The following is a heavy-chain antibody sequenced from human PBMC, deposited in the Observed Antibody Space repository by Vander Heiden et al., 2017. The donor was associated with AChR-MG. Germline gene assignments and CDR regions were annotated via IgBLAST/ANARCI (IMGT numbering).Heavy chain of an antibody. Sequence: QVQLVQSGAEVKKPGSSVKVSCKASGGTFSSYAISWVRQAPGQGLEWMGGIIPIFGTANYAQKFQGRVTITADESTSTAYMELSSLRSEDTAVYYCAARGPYDYGDYVAAAQRYYYYYMDVWGKGTTVTVSS. V-gene: IGHV1-69*01. CDR1: GGTFSSYA. J-gene: IGHJ6*03. D-gene: IGHD4-17*01. CDR3: AARGPYDYGDYVAAAQRYYYYYMDV. CDR2: IIPIFGTA.